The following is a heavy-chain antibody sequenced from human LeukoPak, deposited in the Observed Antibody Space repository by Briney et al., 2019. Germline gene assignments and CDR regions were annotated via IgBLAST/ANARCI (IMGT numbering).Heavy chain of an antibody. CDR2: IYYSGST. Sequence: SETLSLTCTVSGGSISSSSYYWGWIRQPPGKGLEWIGSIYYSGSTYYNPSLKSRVTISGDTSKNQFSLKLSSVTAADTAVYYCARTGYSYGHAIDYWGQGTLVTVSS. CDR3: ARTGYSYGHAIDY. V-gene: IGHV4-39*01. D-gene: IGHD5-18*01. J-gene: IGHJ4*02. CDR1: GGSISSSSYY.